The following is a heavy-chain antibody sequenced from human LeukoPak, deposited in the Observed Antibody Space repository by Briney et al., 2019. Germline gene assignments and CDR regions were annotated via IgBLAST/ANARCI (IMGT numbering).Heavy chain of an antibody. CDR1: GFTFRSYG. Sequence: GGSLRLSCAASGFTFRSYGMNWVRQAPGKGLEWVSAISGSGVNTYCADSVKGRFTISRDNSKNTLYLQMNSLRAEDTAVYYCAKYYGDDPDYYYYMDVWGKGTTVTISS. CDR2: ISGSGVNT. J-gene: IGHJ6*03. V-gene: IGHV3-23*01. CDR3: AKYYGDDPDYYYYMDV. D-gene: IGHD4-17*01.